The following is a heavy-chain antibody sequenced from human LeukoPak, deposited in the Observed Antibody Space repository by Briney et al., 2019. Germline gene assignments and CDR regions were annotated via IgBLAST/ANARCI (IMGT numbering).Heavy chain of an antibody. J-gene: IGHJ6*02. V-gene: IGHV1-69*13. CDR2: IIPIFGTA. CDR3: ARDVYGSGSPYYYYGMDV. Sequence: SVKVSCKASGGTFSSYAISWVRQAPGQGLEWMGGIIPIFGTANYAQKFQGRVTITADESTSTAYMELSSLRSEDTAVYYCARDVYGSGSPYYYYGMDVWGQGTTVTVSS. D-gene: IGHD3-10*01. CDR1: GGTFSSYA.